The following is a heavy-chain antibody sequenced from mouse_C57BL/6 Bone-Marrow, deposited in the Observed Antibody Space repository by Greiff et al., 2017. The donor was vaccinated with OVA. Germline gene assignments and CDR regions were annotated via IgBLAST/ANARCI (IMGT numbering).Heavy chain of an antibody. D-gene: IGHD6-5*01. CDR3: ARGNPLCWY. CDR2: INPNNGGT. V-gene: IGHV1-22*01. Sequence: EVKLMESGPELVKPGASVKMSCKASGYTFTDYNMHWVKQSHGKSLEWIGYINPNNGGTSYNQKFKGKATLTVNKSSSTAYMELRSLTSEDSAVYYCARGNPLCWYWGQGTSVTVSS. J-gene: IGHJ4*01. CDR1: GYTFTDYN.